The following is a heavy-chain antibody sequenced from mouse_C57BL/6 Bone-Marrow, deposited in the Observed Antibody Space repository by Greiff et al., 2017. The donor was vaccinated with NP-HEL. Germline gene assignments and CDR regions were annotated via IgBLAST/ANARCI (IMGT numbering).Heavy chain of an antibody. D-gene: IGHD2-4*01. CDR3: AREVGLRRRTYAMDY. J-gene: IGHJ4*01. CDR2: INHDGSST. V-gene: IGHV5-16*01. CDR1: GFTFSDYY. Sequence: EVKVVESEGGLVQPGSSMKLSCTASGFTFSDYYMAWVRQVPEKGLEWVANINHDGSSTYYLDSLKSRFIISRDNAKNILYLQMRSLKSEDTATYYCAREVGLRRRTYAMDYWGQGTSVTVSS.